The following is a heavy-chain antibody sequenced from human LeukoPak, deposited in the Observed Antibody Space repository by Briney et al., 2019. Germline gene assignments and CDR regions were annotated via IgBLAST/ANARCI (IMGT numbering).Heavy chain of an antibody. D-gene: IGHD4-17*01. Sequence: SVKVSCKASGGTFSSYAISWVRQAPGQGLEWMGGIIPIFGTANYAQKFQGRVTITADESTSTAYMELSSLRSEDTAVYYCARSTMTTVTTHDAFDIWGQGTMVTVSS. CDR1: GGTFSSYA. V-gene: IGHV1-69*13. CDR2: IIPIFGTA. CDR3: ARSTMTTVTTHDAFDI. J-gene: IGHJ3*02.